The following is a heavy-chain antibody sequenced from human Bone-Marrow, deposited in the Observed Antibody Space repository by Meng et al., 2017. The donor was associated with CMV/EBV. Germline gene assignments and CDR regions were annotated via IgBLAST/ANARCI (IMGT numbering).Heavy chain of an antibody. D-gene: IGHD3-3*01. CDR2: IKSKTDGGTT. CDR1: GFTFSNAW. V-gene: IGHV3-15*01. Sequence: GGSLRLSCAASGFTFSNAWMSWVRQAPGKGLEWVGRIKSKTDGGTTDYAAPVKGRFTISRDDSKNTLYLQMNSLRAEDTAVYYCARRDFGNAFDIWGQGTMVTVSS. CDR3: ARRDFGNAFDI. J-gene: IGHJ3*02.